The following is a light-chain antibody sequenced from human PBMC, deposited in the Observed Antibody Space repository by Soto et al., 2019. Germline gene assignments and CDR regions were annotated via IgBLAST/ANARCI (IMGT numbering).Light chain of an antibody. J-gene: IGKJ5*01. CDR2: DAS. V-gene: IGKV3D-20*01. CDR1: QSVSSSY. CDR3: QQYGSSPNT. Sequence: EIVLTQNPATLSLSPGERATLCCCASQSVSSSYLAWYQQKPGLAPRLLIYDASSRATGIPDRFSGSGSGTDFALTISRLEPEDFAMYYCQQYGSSPNTFGQGTRLETK.